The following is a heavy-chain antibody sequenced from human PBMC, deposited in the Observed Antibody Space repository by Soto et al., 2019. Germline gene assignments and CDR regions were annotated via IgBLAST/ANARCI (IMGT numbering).Heavy chain of an antibody. CDR1: GYTFLNHD. CDR2: MVPDSGRT. CDR3: ARGDQFGFGVDY. V-gene: IGHV1-8*01. J-gene: IGHJ4*02. Sequence: QVQLVQSGAEVQKPGASVKVSCKASGYTFLNHDINWVRQAPGQGLEWMGWMVPDSGRTGYAKKYQGRVTMTRNTSTSTAYMELHSLTNEDTAVYYCARGDQFGFGVDYWGQGTPVTVSS. D-gene: IGHD3-10*01.